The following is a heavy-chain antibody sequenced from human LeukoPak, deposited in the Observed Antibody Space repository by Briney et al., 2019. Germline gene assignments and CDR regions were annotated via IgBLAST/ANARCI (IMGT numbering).Heavy chain of an antibody. Sequence: GGSLRLSCAASGFTVSSNYMSWVRQAPGKGLEWVSVIYSGGSTYYADSVKGRFTISRDNSKNTLYLQMNSLGAEDTAVYYCARGQQWLVNDYWGQGTLVTVSS. V-gene: IGHV3-53*05. J-gene: IGHJ4*02. CDR2: IYSGGST. CDR3: ARGQQWLVNDY. D-gene: IGHD6-19*01. CDR1: GFTVSSNY.